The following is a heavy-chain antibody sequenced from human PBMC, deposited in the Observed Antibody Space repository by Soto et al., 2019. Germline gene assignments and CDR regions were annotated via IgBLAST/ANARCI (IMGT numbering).Heavy chain of an antibody. CDR1: GFTFSSYA. D-gene: IGHD5-18*01. CDR3: ARDFVDTAMVTHFDY. V-gene: IGHV3-30-3*01. J-gene: IGHJ4*02. Sequence: QVQLVESGGGVVQPGRSLRLSCAASGFTFSSYAMHWVRQAPGKGLEWVTVISYDGSNKYYADSVKGRFTISRDNSKNTLYLQMNSLRAEDTAVYYCARDFVDTAMVTHFDYWGQGTLVTVSS. CDR2: ISYDGSNK.